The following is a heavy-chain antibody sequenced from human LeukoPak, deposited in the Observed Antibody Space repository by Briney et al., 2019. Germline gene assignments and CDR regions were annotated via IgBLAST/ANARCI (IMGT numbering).Heavy chain of an antibody. V-gene: IGHV3-23*01. J-gene: IGHJ4*02. CDR1: GFTFSSYG. D-gene: IGHD3-22*01. Sequence: PGGSLRLSCAASGFTFSSYGMSWVRQAPGKGLEWVSAISGSGGSTYYADSVKGRFTISRDNAKNSLYLQMNSLRAEDTAVYYCARPLNYYDSSGLGYWGQGTLVTVSS. CDR2: ISGSGGST. CDR3: ARPLNYYDSSGLGY.